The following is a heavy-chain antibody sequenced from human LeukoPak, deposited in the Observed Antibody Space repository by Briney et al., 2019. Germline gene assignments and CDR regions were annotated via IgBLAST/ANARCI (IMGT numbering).Heavy chain of an antibody. Sequence: ASVKVSCKASGYTFTSYGISWVRQAPGQGLEWMGWISAYNGNTNYAQKLQGRVTMTTDTSTSTAYMELRSLRSDDTAVYYCARGSGGSSWYVNYYYYYYMDVWGKGTTVTVSS. CDR3: ARGSGGSSWYVNYYYYYYMDV. D-gene: IGHD6-13*01. CDR2: ISAYNGNT. V-gene: IGHV1-18*01. J-gene: IGHJ6*03. CDR1: GYTFTSYG.